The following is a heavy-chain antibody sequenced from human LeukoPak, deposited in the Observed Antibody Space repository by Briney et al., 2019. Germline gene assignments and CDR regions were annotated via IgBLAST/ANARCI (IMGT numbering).Heavy chain of an antibody. V-gene: IGHV3-23*01. J-gene: IGHJ3*02. CDR1: GFTFSSYA. Sequence: GGSLRLSCAASGFTFSSYAMNWVRQAPGKGLEWVSGISGSGDSTYYADSVKGRFTISRDNAKNTLYLQMNGLRAEDTAAYYCARKGGGAFLDAFDIWGQGTKVTVSS. D-gene: IGHD2-21*01. CDR3: ARKGGGAFLDAFDI. CDR2: ISGSGDST.